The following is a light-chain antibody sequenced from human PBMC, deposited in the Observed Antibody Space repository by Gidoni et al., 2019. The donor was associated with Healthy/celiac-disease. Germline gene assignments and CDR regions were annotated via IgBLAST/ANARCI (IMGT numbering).Light chain of an antibody. CDR2: DAS. CDR1: QDISNY. J-gene: IGKJ4*01. CDR3: QQYDNLPRT. Sequence: DIQMTQSPSSLSASVGDRGTITCQASQDISNYLNWYQQKPGKDPKLLIYDASNLETGVPSRFSGSGSGTDFTFTISSLQPEDIATYYCQQYDNLPRTFXGXTKVEIK. V-gene: IGKV1-33*01.